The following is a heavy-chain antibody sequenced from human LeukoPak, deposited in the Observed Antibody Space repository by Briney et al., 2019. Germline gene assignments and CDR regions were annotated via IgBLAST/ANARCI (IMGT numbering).Heavy chain of an antibody. D-gene: IGHD1-26*01. Sequence: SETLSLTCTVSGGSISSYYWSWIRQPAGKGLEWIGRIYTSGSTNYNPSLKSRVTMSVDTSKNQFSLKLSSVTTADTAVFYCARDGVGATSAFDIWGQGTVVTVSS. CDR1: GGSISSYY. CDR3: ARDGVGATSAFDI. J-gene: IGHJ3*02. CDR2: IYTSGST. V-gene: IGHV4-4*07.